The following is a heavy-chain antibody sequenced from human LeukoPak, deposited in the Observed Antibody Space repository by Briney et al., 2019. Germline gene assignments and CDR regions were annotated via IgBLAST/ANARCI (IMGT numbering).Heavy chain of an antibody. V-gene: IGHV3-30*02. CDR2: IRYDGSNK. CDR1: GFTFSSYG. J-gene: IGHJ4*02. Sequence: GGSLRLSCAASGFTFSSYGMHWVRRAPGKGLEWVAFIRYDGSNKYYADSVKGRFTISRDNSKNTLYLQMNSLRAEDTAVYYCARGDFWSGYYPGRPFDYWGQGTLVTVSS. D-gene: IGHD3-3*01. CDR3: ARGDFWSGYYPGRPFDY.